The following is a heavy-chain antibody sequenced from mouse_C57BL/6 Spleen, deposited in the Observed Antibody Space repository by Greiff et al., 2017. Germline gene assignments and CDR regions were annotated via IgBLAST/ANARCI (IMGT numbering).Heavy chain of an antibody. D-gene: IGHD2-1*01. CDR2: ISSGGSYT. Sequence: EVQRVESGGDLVKPGGSLKLPCAASGFTFSSYGMSWVRQTPDKRLEWVATISSGGSYTYYPDSVKGRFTISRDNAKNTLYLQMSSLKSEDTAMYYCARDYGNLRGYFDYWGQGTTLTVSS. V-gene: IGHV5-6*01. J-gene: IGHJ2*01. CDR1: GFTFSSYG. CDR3: ARDYGNLRGYFDY.